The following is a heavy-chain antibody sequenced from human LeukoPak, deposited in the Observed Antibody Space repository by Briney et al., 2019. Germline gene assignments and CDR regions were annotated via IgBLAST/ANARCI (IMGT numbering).Heavy chain of an antibody. CDR3: ARGTGWYDY. Sequence: PSETLSLTCAVYGGSFSGYYWSWIRQPPGKGLEWIGEINHSGSTNYNPSLQSRVTISVDTSKNQFSLKLSSVTAADTAVYYCARGTGWYDYWGQGTLVTVSS. CDR1: GGSFSGYY. J-gene: IGHJ4*02. CDR2: INHSGST. D-gene: IGHD6-19*01. V-gene: IGHV4-34*01.